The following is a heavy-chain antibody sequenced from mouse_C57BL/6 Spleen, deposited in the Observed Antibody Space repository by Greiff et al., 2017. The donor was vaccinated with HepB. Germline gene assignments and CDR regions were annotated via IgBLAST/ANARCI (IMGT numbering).Heavy chain of an antibody. D-gene: IGHD5-1-1*01. V-gene: IGHV5-6-3*01. Sequence: EVQGVESGGGLVQPGGSLKLSCAASGFTFSSYGMSWVRQTPDKRLELVATINSNGGSTYYTDSVKGRFTIPRDNAKNTLYLQMSSLKSTDTAMYYCASMAREIYWGQGTTLTVSS. CDR3: ASMAREIY. CDR1: GFTFSSYG. J-gene: IGHJ2*01. CDR2: INSNGGST.